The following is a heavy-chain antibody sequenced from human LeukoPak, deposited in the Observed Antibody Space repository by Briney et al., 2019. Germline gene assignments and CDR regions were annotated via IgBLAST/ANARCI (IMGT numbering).Heavy chain of an antibody. CDR3: AREPTSGREPTSGRPLDY. CDR1: GGSISGYF. V-gene: IGHV4-4*07. Sequence: SETLSLTCTVSGGSISGYFWTWIRQPAGKGLEWIGRIYSSGSNNYNPSLKSRVTMSLDTSKNHFSLNLTSVTAADTTVYYCAREPTSGREPTSGRPLDYWGQGTLVTVSS. CDR2: IYSSGSN. J-gene: IGHJ4*02. D-gene: IGHD5-12*01.